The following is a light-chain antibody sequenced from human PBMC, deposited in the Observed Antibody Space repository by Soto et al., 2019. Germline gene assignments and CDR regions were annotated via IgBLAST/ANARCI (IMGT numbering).Light chain of an antibody. CDR3: SSYTSSSTLVV. V-gene: IGLV2-14*01. CDR1: SSDVGGYNY. CDR2: EVS. J-gene: IGLJ2*01. Sequence: QSVLTQPASVPGSPGQSITISCTGTSSDVGGYNYVSWYQQHPGKAPKLMIYEVSNRSSGVSNRFSGSKSGNTASLTISGLQAEDEADYYCSSYTSSSTLVVFGGGTKVTVL.